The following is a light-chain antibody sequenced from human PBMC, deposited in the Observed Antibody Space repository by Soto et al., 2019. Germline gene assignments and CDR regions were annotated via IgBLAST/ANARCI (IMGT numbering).Light chain of an antibody. CDR1: QSISTY. CDR3: QHSYSSPPWT. V-gene: IGKV1-39*01. CDR2: RAS. J-gene: IGKJ1*01. Sequence: DIQMTQSPSSLSASVGDRDTISCRASQSISTYLNWYQQKPGTAPKLLIYRASSVKSGVPPRFSGSGSGRDFTLTISSLRPEDIATYFCQHSYSSPPWTFGQGTKVEVK.